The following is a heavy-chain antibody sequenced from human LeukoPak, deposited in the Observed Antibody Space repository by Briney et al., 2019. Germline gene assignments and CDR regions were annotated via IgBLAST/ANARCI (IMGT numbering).Heavy chain of an antibody. D-gene: IGHD2-2*01. CDR2: IYYSGST. CDR1: GGSISSYY. Sequence: PSETLSLTCTVSGGSISSYYWSWIRQPPGKGLEWIGYIYYSGSTNYNPSLKSRVTISVDTSKNQFSLKLSSVTAADTAVYYCARQYCGSTGCYPYFDYWGQGTLVTASS. J-gene: IGHJ4*02. V-gene: IGHV4-59*01. CDR3: ARQYCGSTGCYPYFDY.